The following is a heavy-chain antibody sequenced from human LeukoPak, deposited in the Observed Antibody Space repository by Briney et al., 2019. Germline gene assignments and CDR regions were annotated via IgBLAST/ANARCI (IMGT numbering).Heavy chain of an antibody. CDR3: IRDIAAPLGWFDP. CDR1: GGSFSGYY. V-gene: IGHV4-34*03. CDR2: INHSGST. J-gene: IGHJ5*02. D-gene: IGHD6-6*01. Sequence: PSETLSLTCAVYGGSFSGYYWSWIRQPPGKGLEWIGEINHSGSTNYNPSLKSRVTISVDTSRNQFSLRLSSVTAADTAVYYCIRDIAAPLGWFDPWGQGTLVTVSS.